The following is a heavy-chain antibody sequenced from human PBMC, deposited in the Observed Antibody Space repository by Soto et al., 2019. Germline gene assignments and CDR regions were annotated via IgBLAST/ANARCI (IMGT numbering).Heavy chain of an antibody. CDR3: GSIAVAEGFDP. CDR2: IFYGGTT. V-gene: IGHV3-53*02. Sequence: EVQLVETGGGLVQPGGSLRLSCAASGFNVSYNYISWVRQPPGQGLEWVSVIFYGGTTYYAESVKGRFTISRDNSKNMVYLQMNSLRVEDTAVYYCGSIAVAEGFDPWDQGTLVTVSS. J-gene: IGHJ5*02. D-gene: IGHD6-19*01. CDR1: GFNVSYNY.